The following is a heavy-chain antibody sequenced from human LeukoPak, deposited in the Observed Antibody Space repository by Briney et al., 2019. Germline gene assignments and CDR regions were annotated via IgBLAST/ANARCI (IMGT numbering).Heavy chain of an antibody. CDR3: AKDVRGFSRPLDY. D-gene: IGHD5-18*01. CDR1: GFTFSNCA. V-gene: IGHV3-23*01. CDR2: ISGTGDRT. J-gene: IGHJ4*02. Sequence: GGSVRLCCAASGFTFSNCAMNWVRQSPGKGLEWVSGISGTGDRTYLADSVKGRFSISRDNSKNILYLQMNSLRVDDTATYYCAKDVRGFSRPLDYWGQGTLVTVSS.